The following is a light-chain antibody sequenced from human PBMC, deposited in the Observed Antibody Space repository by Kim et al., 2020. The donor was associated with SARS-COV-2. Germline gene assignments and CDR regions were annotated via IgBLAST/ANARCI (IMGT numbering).Light chain of an antibody. J-gene: IGLJ3*02. V-gene: IGLV1-44*01. CDR3: AAWDDSLNARV. CDR1: SSNIGSNT. CDR2: SNN. Sequence: ELTQPPSASGTPGQRVTISCSGSSSNIGSNTVNWYQQLPGTAPKLLIYSNNQRPSGVPDRFSGSKSGTSASLAISGLQSEDEADYYCAAWDDSLNARVFGGGTQLTVL.